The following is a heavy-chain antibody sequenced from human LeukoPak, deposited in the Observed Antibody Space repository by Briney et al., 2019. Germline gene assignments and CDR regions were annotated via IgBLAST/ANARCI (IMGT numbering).Heavy chain of an antibody. J-gene: IGHJ6*03. Sequence: ASVKVSCKASGGTFSSYTISWVRQAPGQGLEWMGRIIPILGIANYAQKFQGRVTTTADKSTSTAYMELSSLRSEATAVYYCARTAYSGFWSGYYYYYYYMDVWGKGTTVTVSS. CDR1: GGTFSSYT. CDR2: IIPILGIA. V-gene: IGHV1-69*02. CDR3: ARTAYSGFWSGYYYYYYYMDV. D-gene: IGHD3-3*01.